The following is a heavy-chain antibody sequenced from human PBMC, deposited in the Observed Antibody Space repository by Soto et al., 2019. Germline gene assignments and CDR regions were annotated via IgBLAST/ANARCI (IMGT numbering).Heavy chain of an antibody. CDR1: GYTFTSYG. Sequence: QGQLVQSGAEVKKPGASVKVSCKASGYTFTSYGIIWVRQSPVQGLEWMGWISAYNGDTYYAQKLQDRVTMTTDTSTRTAYMELRGMRPDYTAVYYCARDPGARYSGYPRHCDYWGQGTLVTVSS. V-gene: IGHV1-18*01. CDR2: ISAYNGDT. CDR3: ARDPGARYSGYPRHCDY. J-gene: IGHJ4*02. D-gene: IGHD5-12*01.